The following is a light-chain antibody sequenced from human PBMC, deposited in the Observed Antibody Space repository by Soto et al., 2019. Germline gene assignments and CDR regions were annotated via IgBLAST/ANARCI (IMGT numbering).Light chain of an antibody. CDR2: GIS. V-gene: IGKV3-15*01. CDR1: QNISSN. CDR3: HHCNNWSL. Sequence: VMTQSPATLSVSPGERATLSCRSSQNISSNLAWYQQKPGQPPRLLIYGISSRASGIPDRFSGSGSGTEFTLSISRLQSEDFALYFCHHCNNWSLFGPGTKGDLK. J-gene: IGKJ3*01.